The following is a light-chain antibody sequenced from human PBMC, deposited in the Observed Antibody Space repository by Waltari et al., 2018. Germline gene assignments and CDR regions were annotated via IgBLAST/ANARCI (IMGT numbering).Light chain of an antibody. V-gene: IGKV3-11*01. Sequence: EIVLTQSPVTLSLSPGERATLSCRASQRVSTSLAWYQHRPGQAPRLLIYDASTRATGSPGRFSGGGSWTEFTLTISSLEPEDFAVYFGQRRSNSPPGTFSQATTVEV. CDR1: QRVSTS. CDR2: DAS. CDR3: QRRSNSPPGT. J-gene: IGKJ1*01.